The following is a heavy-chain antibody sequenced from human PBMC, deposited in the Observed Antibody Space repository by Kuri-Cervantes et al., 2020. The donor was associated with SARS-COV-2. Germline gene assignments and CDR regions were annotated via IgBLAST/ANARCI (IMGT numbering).Heavy chain of an antibody. Sequence: GESLKISCAASGFSLSRYTMNWVRQAPGKALEWVSPISGSGSYIYYADSVKGRFTISKESGENSLYLHMNSLRGDDTAVYYCARVAGEGPIYYYYMDVWGKGTTVTVSS. CDR1: GFSLSRYT. V-gene: IGHV3-21*01. J-gene: IGHJ6*03. D-gene: IGHD2-21*01. CDR2: ISGSGSYI. CDR3: ARVAGEGPIYYYYMDV.